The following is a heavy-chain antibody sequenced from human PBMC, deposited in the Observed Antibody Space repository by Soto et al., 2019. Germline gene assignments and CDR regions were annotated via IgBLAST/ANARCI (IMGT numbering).Heavy chain of an antibody. V-gene: IGHV6-1*01. J-gene: IGHJ4*02. CDR2: TYYRSKWNY. CDR3: ARIAGASRGNDY. CDR1: GDSVSSNSAA. D-gene: IGHD6-13*01. Sequence: QVQLQQSGPGLVKPSQTLSLTCAISGDSVSSNSAAWNWIRQSPSGGLEWLGRTYYRSKWNYDYAVSVKSRININPDTSQNQFSLQLNAVTPEDTAMYYCARIAGASRGNDYWGQGTLVTVSS.